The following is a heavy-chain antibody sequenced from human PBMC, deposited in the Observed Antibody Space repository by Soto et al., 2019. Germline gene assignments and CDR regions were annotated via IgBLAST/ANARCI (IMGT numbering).Heavy chain of an antibody. CDR3: ARQGSHQFFQH. V-gene: IGHV3-23*01. CDR2: ISGSGGST. Sequence: WWSLRLSCAASGFTFSSYAMSWFRQAPGKGLEWVSAISGSGGSTYYADSVKGRFTISRDNSKNTLYLQMNSLRAEDTAVYYCARQGSHQFFQHWGQGTLVTVSS. J-gene: IGHJ1*01. CDR1: GFTFSSYA.